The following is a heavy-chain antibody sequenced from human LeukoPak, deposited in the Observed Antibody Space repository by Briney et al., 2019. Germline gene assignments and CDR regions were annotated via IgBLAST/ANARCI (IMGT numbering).Heavy chain of an antibody. V-gene: IGHV1-69*13. J-gene: IGHJ4*02. CDR1: GGTFSSYA. D-gene: IGHD3-22*01. Sequence: ASVKVSCKASGGTFSSYAISWVRQAPGQGLEWMGGIIPIFGTANYAQKFQGRVTITADESTSTAYMELRSLRSDDTAVYYCATLEYYYDSSGYYPGDYWGQGTLVTVSS. CDR3: ATLEYYYDSSGYYPGDY. CDR2: IIPIFGTA.